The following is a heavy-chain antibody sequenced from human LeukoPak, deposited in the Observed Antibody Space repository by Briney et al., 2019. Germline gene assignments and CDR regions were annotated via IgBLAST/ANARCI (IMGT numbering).Heavy chain of an antibody. J-gene: IGHJ3*02. V-gene: IGHV4-34*01. CDR2: KNHNGST. CDR1: GGSFSGYY. D-gene: IGHD2-15*01. Sequence: PAETLSLTCAVYGGSFSGYYWSWIRQPPGKGLEGIGGKNHNGSTNYNPALKRRVTISVDTSKNQFSLKLSPVTAADTAVYYCARAVVVVAATPGSDSFDIWGQGTMVTVFS. CDR3: ARAVVVVAATPGSDSFDI.